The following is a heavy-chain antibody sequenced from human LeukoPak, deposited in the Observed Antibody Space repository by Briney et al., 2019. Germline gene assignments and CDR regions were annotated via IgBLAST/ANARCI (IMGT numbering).Heavy chain of an antibody. J-gene: IGHJ6*03. CDR1: GFTFSSYW. Sequence: PGGSLRLSCAASGFTFSSYWMHWVRQAPGKGLVWVSRINSDGSSTSYADSVKGRFTISRDNARNTLYLQMNSLRAEDTAVYYYARDLRLSDYYYYYYMDVWGKGTTVTVSS. CDR2: INSDGSST. CDR3: ARDLRLSDYYYYYYMDV. V-gene: IGHV3-74*01.